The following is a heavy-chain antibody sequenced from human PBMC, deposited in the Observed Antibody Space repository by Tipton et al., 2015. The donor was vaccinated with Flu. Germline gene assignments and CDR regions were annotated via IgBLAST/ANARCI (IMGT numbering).Heavy chain of an antibody. CDR1: GFTVSSNY. V-gene: IGHV3-53*01. Sequence: LSLTCAASGFTVSSNYMSWVRQAPGKGLEWVSVIYSGGSTYYADSVKGRFTISRDNSKNTLYLQMNSLRAEDTAVYYCATSGYDFDYWGQGTLVTVSS. CDR3: ATSGYDFDY. CDR2: IYSGGST. D-gene: IGHD5-12*01. J-gene: IGHJ4*02.